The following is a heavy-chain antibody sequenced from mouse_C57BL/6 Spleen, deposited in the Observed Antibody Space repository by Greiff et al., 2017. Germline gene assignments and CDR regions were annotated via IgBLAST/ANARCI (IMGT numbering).Heavy chain of an antibody. CDR2: FYPGSGSI. V-gene: IGHV1-62-2*01. CDR1: GYTFTEYT. Sequence: VQLQESGAELVKPRASVKLSCKASGYTFTEYTIHWVKQRSGQGLEWIGWFYPGSGSIKYNEKFKDKATLTADKSSSTVYMELSRLTSEDSAVYFCARHEDGGSSYDWYFDVWGTGTTVTVSS. D-gene: IGHD1-1*01. J-gene: IGHJ1*03. CDR3: ARHEDGGSSYDWYFDV.